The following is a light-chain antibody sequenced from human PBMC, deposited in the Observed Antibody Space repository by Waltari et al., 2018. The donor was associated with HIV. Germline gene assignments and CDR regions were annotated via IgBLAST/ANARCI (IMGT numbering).Light chain of an antibody. J-gene: IGKJ2*01. CDR2: SAS. V-gene: IGKV3-15*01. CDR3: QQYNKWPNT. CDR1: QSIAAD. Sequence: EIVMTPSPATLSVSPGNRATLSCRASQSIAADLAWYQQKPGQAPRLLFHSASTRATGIAARFSGSGSGTEFTLTISSLQSEDFAVYYCQQYNKWPNTFGQGTKLELK.